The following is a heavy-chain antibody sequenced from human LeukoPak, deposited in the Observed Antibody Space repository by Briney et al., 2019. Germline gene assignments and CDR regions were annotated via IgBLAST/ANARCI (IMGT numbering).Heavy chain of an antibody. CDR1: GFAFSTYG. D-gene: IGHD4-17*01. Sequence: GGSLRLSCAASGFAFSTYGMHWVRQAPGKGLEWVSLIRYDGGNKYYADSVKGRFTISRDNSKNTLYLQMNSLRAEDTAVYYCVKDPYGDYLRYFDYWGQGTLVTVSS. CDR2: IRYDGGNK. CDR3: VKDPYGDYLRYFDY. J-gene: IGHJ4*02. V-gene: IGHV3-30*02.